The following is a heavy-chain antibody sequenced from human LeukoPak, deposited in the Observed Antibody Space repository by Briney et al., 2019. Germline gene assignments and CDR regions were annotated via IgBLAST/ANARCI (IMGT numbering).Heavy chain of an antibody. Sequence: GGSLRLSCVASGFTVSSDAMTWVRQAPGKGLEWVAAISDSKIYYTDSVRGRFTISRDDPKNTLFLQMNSLRAEDTAVYYCAKRRNRNTGPFESWGRGTLVTVSP. J-gene: IGHJ4*02. CDR3: AKRRNRNTGPFES. V-gene: IGHV3-23*01. D-gene: IGHD5-18*01. CDR1: GFTVSSDA. CDR2: ISDSKI.